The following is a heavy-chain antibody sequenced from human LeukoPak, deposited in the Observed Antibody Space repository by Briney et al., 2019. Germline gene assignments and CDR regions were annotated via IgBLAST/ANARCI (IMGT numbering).Heavy chain of an antibody. CDR2: ISGSGGNT. D-gene: IGHD2-15*01. CDR3: AKYARSYCSGGSCYWDY. J-gene: IGHJ4*02. CDR1: GLTFSSYA. V-gene: IGHV3-23*01. Sequence: GGSLRLSCAASGLTFSSYAMNWVRQAPGKGLEWVSAISGSGGNTYYADSVKGRFTISRDNSKNTLYLQMNSLRAEDTAVYYCAKYARSYCSGGSCYWDYWGQGTLVTVSS.